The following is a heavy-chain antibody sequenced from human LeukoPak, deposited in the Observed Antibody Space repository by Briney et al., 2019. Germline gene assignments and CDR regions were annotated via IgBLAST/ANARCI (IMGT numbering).Heavy chain of an antibody. D-gene: IGHD3-9*01. V-gene: IGHV3-30-3*01. CDR1: GFTFSSYA. CDR2: ISYDGSNK. Sequence: GRSLRLSCAVSGFTFSSYAMHWVRHPPGKGLEWVAVISYDGSNKYYADSVKGRFTISRDNSKNTLYLQMNSLRAEDTAVYYCAREGPLRYFDCPDYWGQGTLVTVSS. CDR3: AREGPLRYFDCPDY. J-gene: IGHJ4*02.